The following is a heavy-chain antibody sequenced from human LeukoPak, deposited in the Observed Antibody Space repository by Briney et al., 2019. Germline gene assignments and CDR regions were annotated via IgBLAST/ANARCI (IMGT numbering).Heavy chain of an antibody. CDR1: GYTFTGYY. Sequence: GASVKVSCKASGYTFTGYYIHWVRQAPGQGLEWMGWINPDSGDTNYAQKFRGRVTMTRNTSISTAYMELSSLRSEDTAVYYCARGSRQTGDPYWGQGTLVTVSS. V-gene: IGHV1-2*02. CDR2: INPDSGDT. CDR3: ARGSRQTGDPY. D-gene: IGHD7-27*01. J-gene: IGHJ4*02.